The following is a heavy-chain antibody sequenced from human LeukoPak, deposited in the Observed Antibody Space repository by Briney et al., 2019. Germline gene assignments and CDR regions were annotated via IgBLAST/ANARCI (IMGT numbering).Heavy chain of an antibody. CDR3: ARDRTRRWLQQDGFDI. D-gene: IGHD5-24*01. J-gene: IGHJ3*02. CDR2: INPNSGGT. CDR1: GYTFTGYY. Sequence: GASVKVSCKASGYTFTGYYMHWVRQAPGQGLEWMGWINPNSGGTNYAQKFQGRVTMTRDTSISTAYMDLSSLRSEDTAVYYCARDRTRRWLQQDGFDIWGQGTMVTVSS. V-gene: IGHV1-2*02.